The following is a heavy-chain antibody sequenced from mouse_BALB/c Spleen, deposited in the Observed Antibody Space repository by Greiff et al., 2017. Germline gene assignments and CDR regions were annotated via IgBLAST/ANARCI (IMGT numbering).Heavy chain of an antibody. CDR2: INPSTGYT. CDR3: ARLRGDYDRPGFAY. J-gene: IGHJ3*01. D-gene: IGHD2-4*01. CDR1: GYTFTSYW. V-gene: IGHV1-7*01. Sequence: LQESGAELAKPGASVKMSCKASGYTFTSYWMHWVKQRPGQGLEWIGYINPSTGYTEYNQKFKDKATLTADKSSSTAYMQLSSLTSEDSAVYYCARLRGDYDRPGFAYWGQGTLVTVSA.